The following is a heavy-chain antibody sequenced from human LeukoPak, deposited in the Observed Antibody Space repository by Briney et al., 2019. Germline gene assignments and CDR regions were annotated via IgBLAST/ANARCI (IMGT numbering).Heavy chain of an antibody. V-gene: IGHV3-30*02. J-gene: IGHJ4*02. Sequence: GGSLILSCAASGFTFSSYGMHWVRQAPGEGLEWVAFIRYDGSNKYYVGSVKGRFTISRDNSKISLYLQMNSLRAEDTAVYYCAKDCCSGSYSFFDYWGQGTLVTVSS. CDR3: AKDCCSGSYSFFDY. CDR1: GFTFSSYG. D-gene: IGHD1-26*01. CDR2: IRYDGSNK.